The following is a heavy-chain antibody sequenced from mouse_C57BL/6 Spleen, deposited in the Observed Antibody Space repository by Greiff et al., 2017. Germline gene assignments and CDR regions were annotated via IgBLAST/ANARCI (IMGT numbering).Heavy chain of an antibody. D-gene: IGHD2-1*01. Sequence: VQLQQSGAELARPGASVKMSCKASGYTFPSYTMHWVKQRPGQGLEWIGYINPSSGYTKYNQKFKDKATLTADKSSSTAYMQLSSLTSEDSAVYYCAPIYYGNYEGAWFAYWGQGPLVTVSA. CDR2: INPSSGYT. CDR3: APIYYGNYEGAWFAY. CDR1: GYTFPSYT. J-gene: IGHJ3*01. V-gene: IGHV1-4*01.